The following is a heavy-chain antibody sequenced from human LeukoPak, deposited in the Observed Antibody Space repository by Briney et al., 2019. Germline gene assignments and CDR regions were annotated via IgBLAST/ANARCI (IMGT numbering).Heavy chain of an antibody. Sequence: SETLSLTCTVSGGSISSHYWSWIRQPPGKGLEWIGYIYYSGSTNYNPSLKSRVTISVDTSKNQFSLKLSSVTAADTAVCYCARALWFGESALDYWGQGTLVTVSS. CDR2: IYYSGST. D-gene: IGHD3-10*01. J-gene: IGHJ4*02. CDR3: ARALWFGESALDY. CDR1: GGSISSHY. V-gene: IGHV4-59*11.